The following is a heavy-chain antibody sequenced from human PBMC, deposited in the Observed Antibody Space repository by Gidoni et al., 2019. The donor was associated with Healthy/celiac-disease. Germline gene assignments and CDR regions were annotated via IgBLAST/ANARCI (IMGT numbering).Heavy chain of an antibody. CDR3: ARYPVPAAMNSPSEDAFDI. D-gene: IGHD2-2*01. J-gene: IGHJ3*02. V-gene: IGHV4-34*01. CDR2: SNHSGST. Sequence: QVQLQQWGAGLLKPSETLSLTCAVYGGSFSGYYWSWIRQPPEKGLEWIGESNHSGSTNYNPSLKRRVTIAVDTSKNQFALKRSSVTAADTAVYYCARYPVPAAMNSPSEDAFDIWGQGTMVTVSS. CDR1: GGSFSGYY.